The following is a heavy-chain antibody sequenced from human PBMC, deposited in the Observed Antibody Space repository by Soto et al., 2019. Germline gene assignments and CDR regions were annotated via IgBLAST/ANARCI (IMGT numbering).Heavy chain of an antibody. CDR3: AHVGGLEQWLYRLDH. D-gene: IGHD6-19*01. CDR2: IYWDDDK. Sequence: QITLKGSGPSLVKTTQTLTLTCTFSGFSLTTTGVGVVWIRQPPGKALEWLALIYWDDDKHYSPSLRSRITVTKDTSNNQVVLTLTNVDPADTGTYFSAHVGGLEQWLYRLDHWGQGTLVTVSS. J-gene: IGHJ4*02. CDR1: GFSLTTTGVG. V-gene: IGHV2-5*02.